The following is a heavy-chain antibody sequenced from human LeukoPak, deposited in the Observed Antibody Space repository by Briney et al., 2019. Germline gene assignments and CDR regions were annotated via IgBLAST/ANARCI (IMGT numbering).Heavy chain of an antibody. Sequence: SETLSLTCTVSGGSISSYYWSSIRQPPGKGLEWIGRIYTSGSTNYNPSLKSRVTMSVDTSKNQFSLKLSSVTAADTAVYYCAQDPRRYGSGSYYNWFDHWGQGTLVTVSS. CDR3: AQDPRRYGSGSYYNWFDH. D-gene: IGHD3-10*01. J-gene: IGHJ5*02. V-gene: IGHV4-4*07. CDR1: GGSISSYY. CDR2: IYTSGST.